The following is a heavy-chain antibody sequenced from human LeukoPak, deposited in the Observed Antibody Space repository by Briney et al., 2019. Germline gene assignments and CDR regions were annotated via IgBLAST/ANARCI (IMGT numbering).Heavy chain of an antibody. V-gene: IGHV3-21*06. CDR1: GFIFSSYT. CDR2: LSGTGRYI. J-gene: IGHJ3*02. CDR3: ARSLRDAFDI. Sequence: GGSLRLSCAASGFIFSSYTMNWVRQAPGKGLEWVSSLSGTGRYIYYADLMKGRLTISRDNAKNSLYLQMNSLRAEDTAVYYCARSLRDAFDIWGQGTMVTVSS.